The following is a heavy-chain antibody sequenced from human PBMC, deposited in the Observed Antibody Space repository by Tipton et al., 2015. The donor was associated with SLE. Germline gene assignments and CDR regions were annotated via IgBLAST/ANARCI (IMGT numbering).Heavy chain of an antibody. CDR3: ARERKYVVRLREVVAPDL. J-gene: IGHJ3*01. CDR1: GGSISDRNYY. CDR2: MYSGGSK. Sequence: GSLRLSCTVSGGSISDRNYYWGWIRQPPGKGLEWIATMYSGGSKYYNPSLKSRVTMSVDTSKNQVSLKLDSVTAADTAVYYCARERKYVVRLREVVAPDLWGQGTVVTVSS. D-gene: IGHD2-15*01. V-gene: IGHV4-39*02.